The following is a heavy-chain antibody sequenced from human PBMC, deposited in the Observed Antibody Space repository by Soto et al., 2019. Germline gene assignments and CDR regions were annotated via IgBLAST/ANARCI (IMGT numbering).Heavy chain of an antibody. J-gene: IGHJ3*02. CDR1: GASISIGDYY. D-gene: IGHD3-22*01. Sequence: QVQLQESGPGLVKPSQTLSLTCTVSGASISIGDYYWNWIRQRQGKGLEWIGFFYYTGSTYYNPSLKSRVTISADTSKNEVSMRLSSVTAADTAVYYCARASYIDSSGYYPSQAFDIWGQGTMVTVSS. CDR2: FYYTGST. CDR3: ARASYIDSSGYYPSQAFDI. V-gene: IGHV4-31*03.